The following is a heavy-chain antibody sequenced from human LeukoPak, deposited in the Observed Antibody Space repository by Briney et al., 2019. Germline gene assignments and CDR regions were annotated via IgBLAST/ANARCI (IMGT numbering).Heavy chain of an antibody. CDR2: ISGSGGST. D-gene: IGHD1-7*01. V-gene: IGHV3-23*01. CDR1: GFTFSSYA. CDR3: AKDHGDNWNYDGY. J-gene: IGHJ4*02. Sequence: GGSLRLSCAASGFTFSSYAMSWVRQAPGKGLEWFSAISGSGGSTYYADSVKGRFTISRDNSKNTLYLQMNSLRAEDTAVYYCAKDHGDNWNYDGYWGQGTLVTVSS.